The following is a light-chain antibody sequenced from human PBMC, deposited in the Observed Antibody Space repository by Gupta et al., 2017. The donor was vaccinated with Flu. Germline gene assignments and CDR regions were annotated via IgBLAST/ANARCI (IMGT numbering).Light chain of an antibody. CDR1: QSISSY. CDR2: AAS. V-gene: IGKV1-39*01. Sequence: DIQMTQSPSSLSASVGDRVTITCRASQSISSYLNWYQQKPGEAPKLLIYAASNLQSGVPSRFSGSGSGTDFTLTISRLQPEDFATYYCQQSDNTPRTFGQGTKVEI. CDR3: QQSDNTPRT. J-gene: IGKJ1*01.